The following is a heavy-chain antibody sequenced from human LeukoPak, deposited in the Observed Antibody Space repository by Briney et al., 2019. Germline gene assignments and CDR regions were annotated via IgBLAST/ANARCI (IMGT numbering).Heavy chain of an antibody. V-gene: IGHV3-48*01. Sequence: QSGGSLRLSCAASGFTFSSYSMNWVRQAPGKGLEWVSYISSSGSTIYYADSVKGRFTISRDNAKNSLYLQMNSLRAEDTAVYYCARDQGRGYSYGLGVDYWGQGTLVTVSS. J-gene: IGHJ4*02. CDR1: GFTFSSYS. CDR3: ARDQGRGYSYGLGVDY. D-gene: IGHD5-18*01. CDR2: ISSSGSTI.